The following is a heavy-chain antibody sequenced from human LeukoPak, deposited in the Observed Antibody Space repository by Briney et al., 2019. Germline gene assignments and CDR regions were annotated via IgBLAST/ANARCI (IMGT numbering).Heavy chain of an antibody. CDR3: ARGYSSGWYYFDY. D-gene: IGHD6-19*01. Sequence: SETLSLTCTVSGGSISSYYWSWIRQPPGKGLEWIGYIYYSGSTNYNPSLKSRVTISVDTSKNQFSRKLSSVTAADTAVYYCARGYSSGWYYFDYWGQGTLVTVSS. CDR1: GGSISSYY. V-gene: IGHV4-59*01. CDR2: IYYSGST. J-gene: IGHJ4*02.